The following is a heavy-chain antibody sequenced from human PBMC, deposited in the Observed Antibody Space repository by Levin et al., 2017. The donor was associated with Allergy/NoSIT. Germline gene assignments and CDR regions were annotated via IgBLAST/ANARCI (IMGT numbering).Heavy chain of an antibody. CDR1: GFSFSTYG. J-gene: IGHJ6*02. D-gene: IGHD3-10*01. Sequence: PGGSLRLSCAASGFSFSTYGIHWVRQAPGKGLEWVALITSDGSSKFFAASVKGRFTISRDNSKNTLHLQMSSLRPEDTAVYYCAKGGDMDVWGQGTTVTVSS. V-gene: IGHV3-30*18. CDR2: ITSDGSSK. CDR3: AKGGDMDV.